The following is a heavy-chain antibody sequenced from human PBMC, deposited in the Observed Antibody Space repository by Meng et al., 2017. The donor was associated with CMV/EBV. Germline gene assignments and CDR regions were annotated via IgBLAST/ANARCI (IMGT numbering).Heavy chain of an antibody. CDR2: IKGKTDGGTT. CDR3: TTDQPFWSGYTYYFDY. J-gene: IGHJ4*02. Sequence: GESLKISCAASGFTFSNAWMSWVRQAPGKGLEWVGRIKGKTDGGTTDYAAPVKGRFTISRDDSKNTLYLQMNSLKTEDTAVYYCTTDQPFWSGYTYYFDYWGQGTLVTVSS. V-gene: IGHV3-15*01. D-gene: IGHD3-3*02. CDR1: GFTFSNAW.